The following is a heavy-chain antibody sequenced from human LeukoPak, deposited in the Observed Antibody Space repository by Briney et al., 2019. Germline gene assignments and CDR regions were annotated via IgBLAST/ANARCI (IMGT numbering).Heavy chain of an antibody. D-gene: IGHD3-22*01. Sequence: GGSLRLSCAASGFTFSSYAMHWVRQAPGKGLEWVAVISYDGSNKYYADSVKGRFTISRDNSKNTLYLQMNSLRAEDTAVYYCARDSYYGSSAHLPGTFDYWGQGSLVTVSS. CDR2: ISYDGSNK. CDR3: ARDSYYGSSAHLPGTFDY. J-gene: IGHJ4*02. CDR1: GFTFSSYA. V-gene: IGHV3-30-3*01.